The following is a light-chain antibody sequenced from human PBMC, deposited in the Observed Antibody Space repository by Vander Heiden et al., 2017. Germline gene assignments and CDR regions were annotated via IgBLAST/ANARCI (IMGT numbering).Light chain of an antibody. CDR3: QAWYSSAVV. J-gene: IGLJ2*01. CDR2: QDN. V-gene: IGLV3-1*01. Sequence: YELTQPPSLYESPGQTASITCSADKLANNYTSWYQQRAGQSPVLVVFQDNKRPSGIPDRFSGSNSGTTASLTIRGTQAVDEAYYYCQAWYSSAVVFGGGTKVTGL. CDR1: KLANNY.